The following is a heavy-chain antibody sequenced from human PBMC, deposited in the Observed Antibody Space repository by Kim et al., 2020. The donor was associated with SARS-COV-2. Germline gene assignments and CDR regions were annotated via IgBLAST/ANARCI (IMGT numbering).Heavy chain of an antibody. CDR3: TRKAVAGSQHVDY. V-gene: IGHV3-49*04. CDR1: GFTFGDYA. J-gene: IGHJ4*02. D-gene: IGHD6-19*01. Sequence: GGSLRLSCTASGFTFGDYAMSWVRQAPGKGLEWVGFIRSKAYGGTTEYAASVKGRFTISRDDSKSIAYLQMNSLKTEDTAVYYCTRKAVAGSQHVDYWGQGTLVTVSS. CDR2: IRSKAYGGTT.